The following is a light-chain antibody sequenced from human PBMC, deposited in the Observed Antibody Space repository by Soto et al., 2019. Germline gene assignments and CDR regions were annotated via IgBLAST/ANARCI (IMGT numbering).Light chain of an antibody. CDR1: QSISNN. Sequence: EIVMTQSPDTLSVSPGESATLSCRARQSISNNLAWYQQKPGQAPRLLLYGASTRTTGIPARFSGIGSGTEFTLTISSLQSEDFAVYYGQQYNNWPYTCAQGTKLEI. CDR2: GAS. V-gene: IGKV3-15*01. J-gene: IGKJ2*01. CDR3: QQYNNWPYT.